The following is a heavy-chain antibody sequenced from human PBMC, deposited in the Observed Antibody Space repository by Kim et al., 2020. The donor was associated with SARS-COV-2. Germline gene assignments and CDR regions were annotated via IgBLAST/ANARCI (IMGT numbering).Heavy chain of an antibody. CDR1: GYTFTSYD. CDR2: MNPNSGNT. V-gene: IGHV1-8*01. Sequence: ASVKVSCKASGYTFTSYDINWVRQATGQGLEWMGWMNPNSGNTGYAQKFQGRVTMTRNTSISTAYMELSSLRSENTAVYYCARGRDVLRFLEWFHSVEQDDYWGQGTLVTVSS. D-gene: IGHD3-3*01. CDR3: ARGRDVLRFLEWFHSVEQDDY. J-gene: IGHJ4*02.